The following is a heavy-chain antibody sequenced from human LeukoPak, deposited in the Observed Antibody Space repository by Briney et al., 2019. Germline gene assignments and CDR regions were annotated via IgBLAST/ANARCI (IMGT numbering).Heavy chain of an antibody. D-gene: IGHD6-13*01. V-gene: IGHV3-49*04. CDR1: GFTFGDYA. Sequence: GGSLGLSCTASGFTFGDYAMSWVRQAPGKGLEWVGFIRSKAYGGTTEYAASVRGRFTISRDDSKSIAYLQMNSLKTEDTAVYYCTSQLQLLTFFDYWGQGTLVTVSS. CDR2: IRSKAYGGTT. CDR3: TSQLQLLTFFDY. J-gene: IGHJ4*02.